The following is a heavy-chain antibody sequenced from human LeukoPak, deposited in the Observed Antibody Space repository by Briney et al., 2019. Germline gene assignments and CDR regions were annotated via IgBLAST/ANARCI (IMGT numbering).Heavy chain of an antibody. J-gene: IGHJ4*02. D-gene: IGHD3/OR15-3a*01. CDR1: GVSISSSNSY. CDR2: IYYSGNT. CDR3: ARQTGSGLFILP. V-gene: IGHV4-39*01. Sequence: SGTLSLTCTVSGVSISSSNSYWGWLRQPPGKGLEWIGSIYYSGNTYYNASLKSQVFISIDTSKNQFSLRLTSATAADTAVYYCARQTGSGLFILPGGQGTLVTVSS.